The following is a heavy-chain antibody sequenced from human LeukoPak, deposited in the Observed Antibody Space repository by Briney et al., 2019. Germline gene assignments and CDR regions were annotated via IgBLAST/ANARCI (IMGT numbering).Heavy chain of an antibody. CDR2: ISSSSSYI. CDR3: GRGFPPRKYGKGG. V-gene: IGHV3-21*01. Sequence: GGSLRLSCAASGFTFSSYSMNWVRQAPGKGLEWVSSISSSSSYIYYADSVKGRFTISRDNAKNSLYLEMHSLRAEDTAVYYCGRGFPPRKYGKGGWGQRTTVTVSS. D-gene: IGHD1-14*01. CDR1: GFTFSSYS. J-gene: IGHJ6*01.